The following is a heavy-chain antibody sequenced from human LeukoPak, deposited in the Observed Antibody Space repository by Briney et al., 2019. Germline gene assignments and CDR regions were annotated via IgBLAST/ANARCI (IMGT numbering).Heavy chain of an antibody. Sequence: GGSLRLSCAASGFTFSNAWMSWVRQAPGKGLEWVGRIKSKTDGGTIDYAAPVKGRFTISRDDSQNTVYLQMNSLKTEDTATYYCATPLTALPFDCWGQGTLVTVSS. V-gene: IGHV3-15*01. CDR1: GFTFSNAW. D-gene: IGHD2-21*02. CDR3: ATPLTALPFDC. CDR2: IKSKTDGGTI. J-gene: IGHJ4*02.